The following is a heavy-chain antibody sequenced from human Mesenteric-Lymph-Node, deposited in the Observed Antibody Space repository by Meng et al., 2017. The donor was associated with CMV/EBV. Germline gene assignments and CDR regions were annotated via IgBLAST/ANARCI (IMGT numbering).Heavy chain of an antibody. CDR2: IYHSGST. CDR1: GGSFRGYY. V-gene: IGHV4-34*01. Sequence: LSLTCSVYGGSFRGYYWSWIRQPPGKGLEWIGEIYHSGSTNYNPSLKSRVTISVDKSKNQFSLKLNYVTAADTAVYYCARGSWYFDLWGRGTLVTVSS. J-gene: IGHJ2*01. CDR3: ARGSWYFDL.